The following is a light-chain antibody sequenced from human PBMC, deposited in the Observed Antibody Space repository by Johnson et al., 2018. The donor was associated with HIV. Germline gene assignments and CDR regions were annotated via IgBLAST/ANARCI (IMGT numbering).Light chain of an antibody. J-gene: IGLJ1*01. V-gene: IGLV3-1*01. CDR3: GTWDNSLSAPYV. Sequence: VLTQPPSVSVSPGQTASITCSGDKLGDKYACWYQQKPGQSPVLVIYQDSKRPSGIPDRFSGSKSGTSATLGITGLQTGDEADYYCGTWDNSLSAPYVLGTGTKVTVL. CDR1: KLGDKY. CDR2: QDS.